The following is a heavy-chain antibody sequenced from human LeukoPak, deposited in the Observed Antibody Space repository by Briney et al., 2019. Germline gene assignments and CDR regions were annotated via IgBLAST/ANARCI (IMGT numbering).Heavy chain of an antibody. J-gene: IGHJ4*02. CDR1: GFTFSNYG. V-gene: IGHV3-30*03. CDR3: ARKFLTGRLIDY. D-gene: IGHD7-27*01. Sequence: PGRSLRLSCAASGFTFSNYGMHWVRQAPGKGLEWVAVISYDGSNEYYADSVKGRFTISRGTSKNTLYLQMNSLRAEDTALYYCARKFLTGRLIDYWGQGTLVTVSS. CDR2: ISYDGSNE.